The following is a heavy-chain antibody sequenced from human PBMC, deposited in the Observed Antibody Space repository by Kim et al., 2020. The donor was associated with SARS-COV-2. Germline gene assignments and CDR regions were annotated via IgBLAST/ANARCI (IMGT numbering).Heavy chain of an antibody. Sequence: GGSLRLSCAASGFTFSSYAMSWVRQAPGKGLEWVSAISGSGGSTYYADSVKGRFTISRDNSKNTLYLQMNSLRAEDTAVYYCAKDLLEVRGVIGLNWFDPWGQGTLVTVSS. V-gene: IGHV3-23*01. CDR2: ISGSGGST. J-gene: IGHJ5*02. CDR3: AKDLLEVRGVIGLNWFDP. CDR1: GFTFSSYA. D-gene: IGHD3-10*01.